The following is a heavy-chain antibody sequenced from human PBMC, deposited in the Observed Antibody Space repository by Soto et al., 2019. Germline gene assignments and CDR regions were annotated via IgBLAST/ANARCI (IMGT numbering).Heavy chain of an antibody. CDR2: INPSGGST. CDR3: ALDLGLAAAVGYYYGMDV. J-gene: IGHJ6*04. V-gene: IGHV1-46*01. CDR1: GYTFTSYY. Sequence: ASVKVSCKASGYTFTSYYMHWVRQAPGQGLEWMGIINPSGGSTSYAQKFQGRFTMTRDTSTSTVYMELGSLRSEDTAVYYCALDLGLAAAVGYYYGMDVWGEGTTVTVSS. D-gene: IGHD6-13*01.